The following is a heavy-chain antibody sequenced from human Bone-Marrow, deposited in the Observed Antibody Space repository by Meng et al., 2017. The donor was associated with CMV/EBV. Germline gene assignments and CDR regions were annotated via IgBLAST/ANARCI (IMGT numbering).Heavy chain of an antibody. CDR2: ISHGGDTQ. CDR3: ARDPNSWYNYFDY. Sequence: LSLTCAASGFTFSRHAIHWVRQAPGKGLEWVAVISHGGDTQFTDSVKGRFTISRDNSRNTVFLQMNSLRPEDTAVYYCARDPNSWYNYFDYWGQGTLVTVSS. CDR1: GFTFSRHA. J-gene: IGHJ4*02. D-gene: IGHD6-13*01. V-gene: IGHV3-30*04.